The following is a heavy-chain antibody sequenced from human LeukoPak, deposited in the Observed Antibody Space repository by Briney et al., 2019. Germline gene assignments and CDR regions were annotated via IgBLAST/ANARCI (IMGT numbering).Heavy chain of an antibody. V-gene: IGHV1-18*04. CDR2: ISAYNGNT. D-gene: IGHD3-22*01. CDR1: GYTFTGYY. CDR3: ARSADYYDSSGYFLTPIDY. J-gene: IGHJ4*02. Sequence: ASVKVSCKASGYTFTGYYMHWVRQAPGQGLEWMGWISAYNGNTNYAQKLQGRVTMTTDTSTSTAYMELRSLRSDDTAVYYCARSADYYDSSGYFLTPIDYWGQGTLVTVSS.